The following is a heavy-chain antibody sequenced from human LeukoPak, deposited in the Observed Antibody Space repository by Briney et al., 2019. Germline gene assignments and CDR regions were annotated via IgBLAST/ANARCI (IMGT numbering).Heavy chain of an antibody. Sequence: GGTLRLSCAASGFTFSSYSMSWVRQAPGKGLEWVSVISGSGGDTFYADSVKGRFTISRDNSKNTLYLQMNSLRAEDTAVYYCAKAAGYSSGGNYYYMDVWGKGTTVTISS. CDR2: ISGSGGDT. CDR3: AKAAGYSSGGNYYYMDV. D-gene: IGHD6-19*01. J-gene: IGHJ6*03. CDR1: GFTFSSYS. V-gene: IGHV3-23*01.